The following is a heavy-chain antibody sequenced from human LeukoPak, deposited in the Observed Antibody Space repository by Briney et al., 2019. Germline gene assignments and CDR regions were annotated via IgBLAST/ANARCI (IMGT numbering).Heavy chain of an antibody. CDR1: GFTFSTYA. Sequence: GGSLRLSCTASGFTFSTYAMSWVRQAPGKGLEWVSAISGSGGSTYYADSVKGRFTISRDKSKNTLYLEMNSLRVEDTAVYYCAKARRWFEADYWGQGTLVTVSS. CDR3: AKARRWFEADY. CDR2: ISGSGGST. J-gene: IGHJ4*02. V-gene: IGHV3-23*01. D-gene: IGHD3-10*01.